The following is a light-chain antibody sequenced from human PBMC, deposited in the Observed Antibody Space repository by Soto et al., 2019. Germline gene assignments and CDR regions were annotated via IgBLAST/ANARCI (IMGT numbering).Light chain of an antibody. Sequence: QSVLTQPASVSGSPGQSITISCTGTSSDVGGYNYVSWYQQHPGKAPKLMIYDVSNRPSGVSNRFSGSKSGNTASLTISGLQAEDEADYYYSSYTSSSTLVVFGGATKVTVL. J-gene: IGLJ2*01. CDR2: DVS. V-gene: IGLV2-14*01. CDR3: SSYTSSSTLVV. CDR1: SSDVGGYNY.